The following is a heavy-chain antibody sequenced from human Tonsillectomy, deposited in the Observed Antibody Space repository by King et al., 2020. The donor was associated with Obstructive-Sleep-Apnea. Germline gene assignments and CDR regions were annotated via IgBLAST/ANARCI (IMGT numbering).Heavy chain of an antibody. Sequence: VQLQQWGAGLLKPSETLSLTCAVFGGSFSDYYCSWIRQPPGKGLEWIGEIKHSGRTNYNSSLKSRVAGSADTSKNHVSLKLRSVTAADTAVYYCARGSGAAAVNWFDPWGQGTLVTVSS. V-gene: IGHV4-34*01. CDR2: IKHSGRT. CDR3: ARGSGAAAVNWFDP. CDR1: GGSFSDYY. D-gene: IGHD6-13*01. J-gene: IGHJ5*02.